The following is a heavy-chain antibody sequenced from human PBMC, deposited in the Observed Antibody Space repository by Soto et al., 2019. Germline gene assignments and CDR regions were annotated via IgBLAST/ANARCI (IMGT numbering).Heavy chain of an antibody. CDR2: IWYGGSNK. J-gene: IGHJ5*02. Sequence: GGSLRLSCAASGFTFSSYGMHWVRQAPGKGLEWVAVIWYGGSNKYYADSVKGRFTISRDNSKSTLYLQMNSLRAEDTAVYYCARDWTPDYYDSSGPMFDPWGQGTLVTVSS. CDR3: ARDWTPDYYDSSGPMFDP. CDR1: GFTFSSYG. V-gene: IGHV3-33*01. D-gene: IGHD3-22*01.